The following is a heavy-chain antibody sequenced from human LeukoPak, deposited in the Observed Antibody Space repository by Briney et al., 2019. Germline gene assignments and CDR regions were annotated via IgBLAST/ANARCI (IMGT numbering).Heavy chain of an antibody. V-gene: IGHV3-11*01. CDR3: ARWGIYGDSRNWYFDL. J-gene: IGHJ2*01. D-gene: IGHD4-17*01. Sequence: GGPLRLSCEASGFRFSDYFISWIRQAPGKGLEWVSSIGSSGSIIYYADSVKGRFTISRDNSKNSVYLQMNSLRAEDTAVYYCARWGIYGDSRNWYFDLWGRGTLVTVS. CDR1: GFRFSDYF. CDR2: IGSSGSII.